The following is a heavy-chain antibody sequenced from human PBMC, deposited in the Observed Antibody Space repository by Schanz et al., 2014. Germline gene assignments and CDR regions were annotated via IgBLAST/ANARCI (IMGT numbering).Heavy chain of an antibody. D-gene: IGHD5-12*01. CDR2: IYSRGSS. CDR3: ARGGAVATIAAYTWFDP. Sequence: QVQLQESGPGLVKPSQTLSLTCTVSGGSISSATYYWSWVRQPAGKGLEWIGRIYSRGSSTYNPSHKGHVTIPVPTTRDQSPRKLTLGTAADTAVYYCARGGAVATIAAYTWFDPWGQGTLVTVSS. V-gene: IGHV4-61*02. J-gene: IGHJ5*02. CDR1: GGSISSATYY.